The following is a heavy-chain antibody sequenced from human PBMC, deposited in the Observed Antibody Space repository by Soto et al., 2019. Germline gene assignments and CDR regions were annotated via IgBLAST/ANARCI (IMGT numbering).Heavy chain of an antibody. CDR1: GFTFSNAW. CDR2: IKSKTDGGTP. D-gene: IGHD3-9*01. CDR3: TTDRLRYFDWPRDY. Sequence: EVQLVESGGGLVKPGGSLRLSCAASGFTFSNAWMNWVRQAPGKGLEWVGRIKSKTDGGTPDYAAPVKGRFTISRDDSKNTLYLQMNSLKTEDTAVYYCTTDRLRYFDWPRDYWGQGTLVTVSS. V-gene: IGHV3-15*07. J-gene: IGHJ4*02.